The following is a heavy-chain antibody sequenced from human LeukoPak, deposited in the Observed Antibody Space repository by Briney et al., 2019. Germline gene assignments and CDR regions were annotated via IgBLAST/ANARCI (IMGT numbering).Heavy chain of an antibody. Sequence: GGSLRLSCAASGFTFSHYSMNWVRQAPGKGLEWVSAISDTGNTYHADSVKGRFTIFRDSSKNTLFLQMNRLRPEDAAVYYCAKAPVTTCRGAFCYPFDYWGLGTLVTVSS. D-gene: IGHD2-15*01. CDR3: AKAPVTTCRGAFCYPFDY. CDR1: GFTFSHYS. V-gene: IGHV3-23*01. J-gene: IGHJ4*02. CDR2: ISDTGNT.